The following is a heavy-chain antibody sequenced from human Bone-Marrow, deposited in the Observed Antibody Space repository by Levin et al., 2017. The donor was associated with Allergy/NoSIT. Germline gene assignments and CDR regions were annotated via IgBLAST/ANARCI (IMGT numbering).Heavy chain of an antibody. D-gene: IGHD1-14*01. Sequence: KISCKASGGTFKSHAIAWVRQAPGQGLEWMGGIIPILTTGNYAQKFQGRVTITADEPTSTAYMELSSLRSEDTAVYYCARVGTTGYFDYWGQGTLITVSS. V-gene: IGHV1-69*01. CDR2: IIPILTTG. CDR3: ARVGTTGYFDY. CDR1: GGTFKSHA. J-gene: IGHJ4*02.